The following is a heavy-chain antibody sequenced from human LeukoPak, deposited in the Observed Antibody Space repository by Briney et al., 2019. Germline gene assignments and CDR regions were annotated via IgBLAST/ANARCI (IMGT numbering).Heavy chain of an antibody. CDR3: AREYHWSGYPYFDY. D-gene: IGHD3-3*01. J-gene: IGHJ4*02. Sequence: PSETLSFTCTVSGGSISSGSYYWSWIRQPAGKGLEWIGRIYTSGSTNYNPSLKSRVTISVDTSKNQFSLKLSSVTAADTAVYYCAREYHWSGYPYFDYWGQGTLVTVSS. CDR1: GGSISSGSYY. CDR2: IYTSGST. V-gene: IGHV4-61*02.